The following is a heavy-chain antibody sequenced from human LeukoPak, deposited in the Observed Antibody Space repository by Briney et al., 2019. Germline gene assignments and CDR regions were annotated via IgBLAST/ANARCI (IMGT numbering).Heavy chain of an antibody. Sequence: GGSLRLSCAASGFTFSSYWMSWVRQAPGKGLEWVANIKQDGSEKYYVDSVKGRFTISRDNAKNSLYLQMNSLRAEDTAVYHCARDRYSSAYYMDVWGKGTTVTVSS. V-gene: IGHV3-7*01. D-gene: IGHD6-19*01. CDR2: IKQDGSEK. CDR3: ARDRYSSAYYMDV. CDR1: GFTFSSYW. J-gene: IGHJ6*03.